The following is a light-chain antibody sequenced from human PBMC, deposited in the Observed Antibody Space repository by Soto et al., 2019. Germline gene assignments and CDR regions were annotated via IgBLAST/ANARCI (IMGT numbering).Light chain of an antibody. CDR3: QQYNTFPWT. CDR2: DAS. CDR1: QRISGY. J-gene: IGKJ1*01. Sequence: DIQMTQSPSSLSASVGDRVTITCRTSQRISGYLAWYQQKPGKAPKVLIFDASNLESGVPSRFSGSGSGTEFTLTISSLQPDDFATYYCQQYNTFPWTFGQGTKVDIK. V-gene: IGKV1-5*01.